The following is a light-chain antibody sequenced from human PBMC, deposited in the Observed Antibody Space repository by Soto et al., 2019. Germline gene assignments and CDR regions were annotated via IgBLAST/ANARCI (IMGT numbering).Light chain of an antibody. V-gene: IGKV1-5*03. J-gene: IGKJ1*01. CDR1: QSISRS. CDR2: EVS. CDR3: LQYNTYPWA. Sequence: DIQMTQSPSTLSASVGDRVTLTCRASQSISRSLAWYQQKPGRAPKLLIYEVSTLNVGFPSRFSGSGSGTEFTLTISSLQPDDFATYYCLQYNTYPWAFGQGTKV.